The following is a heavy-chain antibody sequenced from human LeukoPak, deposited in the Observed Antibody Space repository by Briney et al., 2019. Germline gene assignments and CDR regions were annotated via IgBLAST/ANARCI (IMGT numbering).Heavy chain of an antibody. V-gene: IGHV3-48*01. CDR2: ISSSGSTI. Sequence: GGSLRLSCAASGFTFSSYSMNWVRQAPGKGLEWVSYISSSGSTIYYADSVKGRFTISRDNAKNSLYLQMNSLRAEDTAVYYCARDGSAAADFDYWGQGTLVTVSS. CDR3: ARDGSAAADFDY. J-gene: IGHJ4*02. CDR1: GFTFSSYS. D-gene: IGHD6-25*01.